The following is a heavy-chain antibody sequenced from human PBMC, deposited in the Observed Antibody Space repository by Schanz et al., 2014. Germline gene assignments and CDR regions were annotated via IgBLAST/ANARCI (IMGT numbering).Heavy chain of an antibody. J-gene: IGHJ6*02. Sequence: QVQLVQSGAEVKKPGASVKVSCKASGYTFSDYYIHWVRQAPGQGLEWMGWINPNTGGTNFAQKFQGWVTVTRDTSISTVYMELSRVTYEDTAVYYCARDDRAFYYGMDVWGQGTTVTGSS. CDR2: INPNTGGT. CDR3: ARDDRAFYYGMDV. V-gene: IGHV1-2*04. CDR1: GYTFSDYY. D-gene: IGHD3-22*01.